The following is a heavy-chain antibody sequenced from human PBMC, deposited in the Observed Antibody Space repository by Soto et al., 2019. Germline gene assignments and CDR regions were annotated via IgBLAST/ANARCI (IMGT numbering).Heavy chain of an antibody. J-gene: IGHJ5*01. CDR1: GGSFNTYY. CDR2: IHTTGSP. Sequence: QVHLQESGPGLVKPSETLSLTCTVSGGSFNTYYWSWIRQPAGKGLEWIGHIHTTGSPTYNPSLTSRVTMSVESSKNQFSLKLRSVTATDTAVYYCARDATRSSWTWFDYWGQGTLVTVSS. CDR3: ARDATRSSWTWFDY. D-gene: IGHD6-13*01. V-gene: IGHV4-4*07.